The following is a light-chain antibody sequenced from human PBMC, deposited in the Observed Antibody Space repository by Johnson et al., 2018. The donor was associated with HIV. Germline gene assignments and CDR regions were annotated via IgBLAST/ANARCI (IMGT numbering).Light chain of an antibody. CDR3: GTWDSSLSAWTSYV. CDR2: DSN. CDR1: TSKIGNNY. V-gene: IGLV1-51*01. Sequence: QSVLTQPPSVSAAPGQKVTISCSGSTSKIGNNYVSWYQHLPGAAPKLLIYDSNKRPSGIPDRFSGSTSGTSATLGITGLQTEDASDSFCGTWDSSLSAWTSYVFGTGTKVTVL. J-gene: IGLJ1*01.